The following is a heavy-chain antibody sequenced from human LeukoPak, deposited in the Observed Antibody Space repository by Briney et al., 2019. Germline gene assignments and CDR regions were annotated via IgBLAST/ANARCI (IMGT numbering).Heavy chain of an antibody. CDR1: GYSFTSYW. Sequence: GESLKISCKGSGYSFTSYWIGWVRQMPGKGLEWMGIIYPGDSDTTYSPSFQGQVTISADKSISTAYLQWSSLKASDTAMYYCARGHVAAAEYYYYGMDVWGQGTTVTVSS. V-gene: IGHV5-51*01. J-gene: IGHJ6*02. CDR3: ARGHVAAAEYYYYGMDV. CDR2: IYPGDSDT. D-gene: IGHD6-13*01.